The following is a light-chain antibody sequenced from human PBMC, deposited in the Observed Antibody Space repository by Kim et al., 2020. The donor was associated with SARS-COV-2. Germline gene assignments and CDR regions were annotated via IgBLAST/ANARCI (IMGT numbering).Light chain of an antibody. CDR2: YDS. CDR3: QVWDSSSDHAV. CDR1: NIGSKS. Sequence: SYELTQPPSVSVAPGKTARITCGGNNIGSKSVHWYQQKPGQAPVLVIYYDSDRPSGIPERFSGSNSGNTATLTISRVEAGDEADYYCQVWDSSSDHAVFGGGPQLTVL. V-gene: IGLV3-21*04. J-gene: IGLJ7*01.